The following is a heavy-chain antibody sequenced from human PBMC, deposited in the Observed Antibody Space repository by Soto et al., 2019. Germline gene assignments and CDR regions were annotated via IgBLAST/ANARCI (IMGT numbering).Heavy chain of an antibody. Sequence: SETLSLTCTVSGGSISSYYWSWIRQPPGKGLEWIGYIYYSGSTNYNPSLKSRVTISVDTSKNQFSLKLSFVTAADTALYYCARDRGNTAMVGVWFGPWGQGTLVTVSS. CDR2: IYYSGST. CDR3: ARDRGNTAMVGVWFGP. CDR1: GGSISSYY. D-gene: IGHD5-18*01. J-gene: IGHJ5*02. V-gene: IGHV4-59*01.